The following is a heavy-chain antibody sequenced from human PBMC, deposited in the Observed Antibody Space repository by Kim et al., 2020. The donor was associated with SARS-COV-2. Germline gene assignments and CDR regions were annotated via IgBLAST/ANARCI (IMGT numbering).Heavy chain of an antibody. CDR3: ARLRPDSSSWYFIPNWFDP. J-gene: IGHJ5*02. Sequence: GESLKISCKGSGYSFTSYWISWVRQMPGKGLEWMGRIDPSDSYTNYSPSFQGHVTISADKSISTAYLQWSSLKASDTAMYYCARLRPDSSSWYFIPNWFDPWGQGTLVTVSS. V-gene: IGHV5-10-1*01. CDR2: IDPSDSYT. CDR1: GYSFTSYW. D-gene: IGHD6-13*01.